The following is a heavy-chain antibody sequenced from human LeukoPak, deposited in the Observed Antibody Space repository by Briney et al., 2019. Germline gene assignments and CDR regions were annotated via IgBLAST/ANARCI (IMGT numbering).Heavy chain of an antibody. J-gene: IGHJ6*03. D-gene: IGHD2-8*01. Sequence: SVKVSCKASGGTFSSYAISWVRQAPGQGLEWMGGIIPIFGTANYAQKFQGRVTITTDESTSTAYMELSSLRSEDTAVYYCAVDCTNGVCYTHYYMDVWGKGTTVTVSS. CDR1: GGTFSSYA. CDR2: IIPIFGTA. CDR3: AVDCTNGVCYTHYYMDV. V-gene: IGHV1-69*05.